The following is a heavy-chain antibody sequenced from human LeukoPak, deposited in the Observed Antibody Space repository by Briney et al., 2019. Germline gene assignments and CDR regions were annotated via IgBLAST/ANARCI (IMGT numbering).Heavy chain of an antibody. CDR1: GYTFTSYD. D-gene: IGHD6-19*01. V-gene: IGHV1-8*03. J-gene: IGHJ6*03. Sequence: GASVKESCKASGYTFTSYDINWVRQATGQGVEWMGWMNSNSGNTGYAQKFQGRVTITRNTSISTAYMELSSLRSEDTAVYYCARVVWQWLVPYYYYYYMDVWGKGTTVTVSS. CDR3: ARVVWQWLVPYYYYYYMDV. CDR2: MNSNSGNT.